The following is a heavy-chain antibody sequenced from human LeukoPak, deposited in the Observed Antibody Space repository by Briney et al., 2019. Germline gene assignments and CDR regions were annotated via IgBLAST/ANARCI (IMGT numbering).Heavy chain of an antibody. CDR2: INHSGST. D-gene: IGHD3-3*01. CDR3: ARLQFLSGDYYAFDS. J-gene: IGHJ4*02. Sequence: SETLSLTCNVSSGSLRENYWSWIRQSPGKGLEWIAEINHSGSTNYNPSLKSRVTISADTSKNQFSLRLSSVTAADTAVYYCARLQFLSGDYYAFDSWGQGSQVSVSS. CDR1: SGSLRENY. V-gene: IGHV4-34*01.